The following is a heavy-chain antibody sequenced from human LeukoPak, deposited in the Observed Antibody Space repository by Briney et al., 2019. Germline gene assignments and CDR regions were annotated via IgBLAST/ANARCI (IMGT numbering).Heavy chain of an antibody. J-gene: IGHJ4*02. CDR1: GASISGSGYY. CDR3: AKSGGYGVIDY. CDR2: IYSSGST. D-gene: IGHD1-26*01. Sequence: SETLSLTCTVSGASISGSGYYWGWIRQPPGKGLEWIGSIYSSGSTYYNASLQSRVTISIETSKNQISLRLNSVTAADTAMYYCAKSGGYGVIDYWGQGTLVTVSS. V-gene: IGHV4-39*01.